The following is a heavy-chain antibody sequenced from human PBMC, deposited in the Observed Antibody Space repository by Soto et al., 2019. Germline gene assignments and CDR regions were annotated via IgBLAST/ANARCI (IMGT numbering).Heavy chain of an antibody. D-gene: IGHD6-6*01. Sequence: ASVKVSCRASGYTFTSYGISWVRQAPGQGLEWMGWISAYNGNTKYAQKLQGRVTMTTDTYTRTAYMELRSLRSDETAVYYCARDLSSGSSSAHNWFDLWGQGTLVTVSS. CDR1: GYTFTSYG. CDR2: ISAYNGNT. CDR3: ARDLSSGSSSAHNWFDL. J-gene: IGHJ5*02. V-gene: IGHV1-18*04.